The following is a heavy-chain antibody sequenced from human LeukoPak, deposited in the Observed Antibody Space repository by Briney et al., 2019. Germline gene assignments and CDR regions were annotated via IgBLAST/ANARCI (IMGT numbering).Heavy chain of an antibody. CDR2: IWYDGSNK. Sequence: PGGSLRLSCAASGFTFSSYGMHWVRQAPGKGLERVAVIWYDGSNKYYADSVKGRFTISRDNSKNTLYLQMNSLRAEDTAVYYCAKEGELMTYNWFDPWGQGTLVTVSS. CDR3: AKEGELMTYNWFDP. D-gene: IGHD3-16*01. V-gene: IGHV3-33*06. J-gene: IGHJ5*02. CDR1: GFTFSSYG.